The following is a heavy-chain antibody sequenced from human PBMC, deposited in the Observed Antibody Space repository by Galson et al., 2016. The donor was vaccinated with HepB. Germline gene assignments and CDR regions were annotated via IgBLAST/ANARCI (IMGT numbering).Heavy chain of an antibody. D-gene: IGHD1-7*01. Sequence: SLRLSCAASGFTFRNYWMHWVRQAPGKGLVWVSQINNDGSDTGYADSVKGRFTISRDNAKNTLYLQMNSLRAEDTAVYYCWNFGLGYWGQGTLVTVSS. J-gene: IGHJ4*02. V-gene: IGHV3-74*01. CDR3: WNFGLGY. CDR2: INNDGSDT. CDR1: GFTFRNYW.